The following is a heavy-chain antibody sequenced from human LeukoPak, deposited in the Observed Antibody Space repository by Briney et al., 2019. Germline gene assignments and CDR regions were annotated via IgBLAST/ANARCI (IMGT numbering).Heavy chain of an antibody. J-gene: IGHJ4*02. CDR1: GGSISSGGYS. CDR2: IYHSGST. V-gene: IGHV4-30-2*01. Sequence: SETLSLTCAVSGGSISSGGYSWSWIRQPPGKGLEWIGYIYHSGSTYYNPSLKSRVTISVDRSKNQFSLKLSPVTAADTAVYYCARVNPAGYGDYVSYFDYWGQGTLVTVSS. D-gene: IGHD4-17*01. CDR3: ARVNPAGYGDYVSYFDY.